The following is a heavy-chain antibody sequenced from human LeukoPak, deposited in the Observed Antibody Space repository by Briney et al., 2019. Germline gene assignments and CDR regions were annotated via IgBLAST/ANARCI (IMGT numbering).Heavy chain of an antibody. CDR2: SSGSRGST. D-gene: IGHD6-19*01. J-gene: IGHJ4*02. V-gene: IGHV3-23*01. CDR3: AKEGFKKYSSGWWGV. CDR1: GFTFSSYA. Sequence: GRSLRLSCAASGFTFSSYAMSWVRQAPGKGLELVSASSGSRGSTYYADSVKGRFTISRDNSKNTLYLQMNSLSAEDTAVYYCAKEGFKKYSSGWWGVWGQGTLVTVSS.